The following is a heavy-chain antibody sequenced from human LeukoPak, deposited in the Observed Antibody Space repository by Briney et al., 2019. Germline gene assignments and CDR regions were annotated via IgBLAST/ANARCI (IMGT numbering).Heavy chain of an antibody. J-gene: IGHJ4*02. CDR3: ARGTHGSSHFDY. V-gene: IGHV1-8*01. CDR1: GYTFTSYD. CDR2: MNPNSGNT. D-gene: IGHD2-15*01. Sequence: ASVKVSCKASGYTFTSYDINWVRQATGQGLEWMGWMNPNSGNTGYAQKFQGGVTMTRNTSISTAYMELSSLRSEDTAVYYCARGTHGSSHFDYWGQGTLVTVSS.